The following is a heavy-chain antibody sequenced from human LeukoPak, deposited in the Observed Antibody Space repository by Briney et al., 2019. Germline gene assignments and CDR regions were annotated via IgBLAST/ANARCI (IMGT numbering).Heavy chain of an antibody. Sequence: GGSLRLSCAASGFTFSSYGMHWVRQAPGKGLEWVAVISYDGSNKYYADSVKGRFTISSDNSKSTLYLQMNSLRAEDTAVYYCAKDLHVGGYTALRLDYGMDVWGKGTTVTVSS. D-gene: IGHD5-12*01. CDR3: AKDLHVGGYTALRLDYGMDV. CDR2: ISYDGSNK. V-gene: IGHV3-30*18. CDR1: GFTFSSYG. J-gene: IGHJ6*04.